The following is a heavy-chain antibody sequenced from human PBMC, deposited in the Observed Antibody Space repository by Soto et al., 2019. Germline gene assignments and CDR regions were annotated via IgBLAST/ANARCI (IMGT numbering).Heavy chain of an antibody. Sequence: GGSLRLSCAASGFTFSSYAMSWVRQAPGKGLEWVSAISGSGGSTYYADSVKGRFTISRDNSKNTLYLQMNSLRAEDTAVYYCAQPSRTIPVLEWPLLCNPWSKGTLATVS. CDR1: GFTFSSYA. D-gene: IGHD3-3*01. CDR2: ISGSGGST. CDR3: AQPSRTIPVLEWPLLCNP. V-gene: IGHV3-23*01. J-gene: IGHJ5*02.